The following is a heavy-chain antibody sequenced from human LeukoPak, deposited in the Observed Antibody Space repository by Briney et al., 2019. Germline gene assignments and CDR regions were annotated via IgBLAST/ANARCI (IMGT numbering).Heavy chain of an antibody. V-gene: IGHV5-51*01. CDR1: GYSFAGYW. D-gene: IGHD1-7*01. Sequence: GESLKISCKASGYSFAGYWIGWVRQMPGKGLERMGIIYPGDSETRYSLSFQGQVTISADKSISTAYLQWSSLKASDTAMYYCARHTGNWNSRPYMDVWGKGTTVTVSS. CDR2: IYPGDSET. CDR3: ARHTGNWNSRPYMDV. J-gene: IGHJ6*03.